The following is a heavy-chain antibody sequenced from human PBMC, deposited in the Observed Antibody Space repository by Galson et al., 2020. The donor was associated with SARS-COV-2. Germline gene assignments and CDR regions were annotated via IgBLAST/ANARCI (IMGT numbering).Heavy chain of an antibody. CDR1: GGSMSSHY. V-gene: IGHV4-59*11. CDR2: IYYTGST. CDR3: ATFEPNYYYYYMAV. J-gene: IGHJ6*03. Sequence: SETLSLTCTVSGGSMSSHYWRWIRQSPGKGLEWIGYIYYTGSTNYNPSLKSRVTISVDTSKNQFSLKLNSVTAADTAVYYCATFEPNYYYYYMAVWGKGTTVTVSS.